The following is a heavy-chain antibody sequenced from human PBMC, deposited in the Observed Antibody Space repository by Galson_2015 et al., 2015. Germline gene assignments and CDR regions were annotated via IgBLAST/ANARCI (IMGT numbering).Heavy chain of an antibody. CDR2: IIPILGIA. CDR3: AREFDPRGYYYDSSGYYYVL. CDR1: GCPFRLYP. D-gene: IGHD3-22*01. Sequence: SCPASGCPFRLYPISWFLPSPGQGLEWMGRIIPILGIANYAQKFQGRVTITADKSTSTAYMELSSLRSEDTAVYYCAREFDPRGYYYDSSGYYYVLWGQGTLVTVSS. J-gene: IGHJ4*02. V-gene: IGHV1-69*04.